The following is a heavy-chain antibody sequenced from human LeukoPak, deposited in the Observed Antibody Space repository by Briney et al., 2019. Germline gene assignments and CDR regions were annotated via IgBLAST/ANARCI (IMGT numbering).Heavy chain of an antibody. CDR2: IYYSGST. Sequence: SETLSLTCTVSGGSISSYYWSWIRQPPGKGLEWIGYIYYSGSTNYNPSLKSRVTKSVDTSKNQFSLKLSSVTAADTAVYYCARSLEAFDIWGQGTMVTVSS. CDR1: GGSISSYY. J-gene: IGHJ3*02. CDR3: ARSLEAFDI. V-gene: IGHV4-59*08. D-gene: IGHD3-16*02.